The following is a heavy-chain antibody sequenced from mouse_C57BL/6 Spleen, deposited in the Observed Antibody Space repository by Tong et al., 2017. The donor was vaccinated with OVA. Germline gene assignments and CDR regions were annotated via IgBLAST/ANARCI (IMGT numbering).Heavy chain of an antibody. D-gene: IGHD2-1*01. Sequence: EVQLQESGPELVKPGASAKIPCKASGYTFTDYNMDWVKQSHGKSLEWIGDINPNNGGTIYNQKFKGKATLTVDKSASTAYMELRSLTSEDTAVYYCARSTMVTTFAYWGQGTLVTVSA. CDR2: INPNNGGT. CDR1: GYTFTDYN. V-gene: IGHV1-18*01. CDR3: ARSTMVTTFAY. J-gene: IGHJ3*01.